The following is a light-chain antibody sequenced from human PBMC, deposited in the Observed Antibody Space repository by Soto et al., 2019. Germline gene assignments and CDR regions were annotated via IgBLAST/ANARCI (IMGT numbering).Light chain of an antibody. CDR3: QSYDDSLNVYV. Sequence: QSVLTQPPSVSGAPGQRVTISCTGSSSNIGAGYNVHWYQQLPGTAPKLLISGNTNRPSGVPDRFSGSKSGTSASLAITGLQAEDEADYYCQSYDDSLNVYVFGNGTKVTVL. V-gene: IGLV1-40*01. J-gene: IGLJ1*01. CDR2: GNT. CDR1: SSNIGAGYN.